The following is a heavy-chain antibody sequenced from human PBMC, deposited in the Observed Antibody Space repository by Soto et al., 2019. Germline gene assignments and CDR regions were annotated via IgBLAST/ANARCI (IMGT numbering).Heavy chain of an antibody. CDR3: ARDAGSWGY. D-gene: IGHD3-10*01. CDR2: ISSSSSTT. Sequence: EVQLVESGGGLVQPGGSLRLSCAASGFTFTTYSMNWVRQAPGKGLEWVSYISSSSSTTYYADSVKGRFTISRDNAKKSLYLQMNTRRDEETAVYYYARDAGSWGYWGQGTLVTVSS. CDR1: GFTFTTYS. J-gene: IGHJ4*02. V-gene: IGHV3-48*02.